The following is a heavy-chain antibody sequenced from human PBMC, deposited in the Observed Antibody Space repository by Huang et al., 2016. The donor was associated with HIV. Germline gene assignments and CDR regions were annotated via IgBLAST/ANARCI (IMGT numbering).Heavy chain of an antibody. CDR2: INTKTGNP. J-gene: IGHJ4*02. V-gene: IGHV7-4-1*02. CDR3: ARYRLTGTFLDS. Sequence: QVQLVQSGSELRKPGASVKVSCKASGYTFTTYSLIWVRQAPGQGLGWMGWINTKTGNPKYAQGFTGRFVFSLDTTVNTAYLQISSLKTDDTAKYFCARYRLTGTFLDSWGQGTQVTVSS. CDR1: GYTFTTYS. D-gene: IGHD3-9*01.